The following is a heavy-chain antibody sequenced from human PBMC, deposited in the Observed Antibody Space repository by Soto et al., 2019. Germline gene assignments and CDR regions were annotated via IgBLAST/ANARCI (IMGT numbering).Heavy chain of an antibody. J-gene: IGHJ5*02. D-gene: IGHD2-2*01. Sequence: RASVKVSCKASGYTFTSYDINWVRQATGQGLEWMGWMNPNSGNTGYAQKFQGRVTMTRNTSISTAYMELSSLRSEDTAVYYCARGFYCSSTSCYPEGFDPWGQGTLVTVSS. CDR1: GYTFTSYD. CDR2: MNPNSGNT. V-gene: IGHV1-8*01. CDR3: ARGFYCSSTSCYPEGFDP.